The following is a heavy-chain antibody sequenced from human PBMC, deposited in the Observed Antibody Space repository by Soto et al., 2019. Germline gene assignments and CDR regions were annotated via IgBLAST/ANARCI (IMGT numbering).Heavy chain of an antibody. D-gene: IGHD4-17*01. J-gene: IGHJ4*02. CDR1: GDSISNNNW. CDR2: VYHTGST. Sequence: QVQLQESGPGLVKPSGTLSLTCAVSGDSISNNNWWSWVRQPPGKGLDWIGEVYHTGSTNYNPSLRSRVTISVDKSKNQFSLKLNSVTAADTAVYYCARSTVTEDCWGQGTLVTVSA. V-gene: IGHV4-4*02. CDR3: ARSTVTEDC.